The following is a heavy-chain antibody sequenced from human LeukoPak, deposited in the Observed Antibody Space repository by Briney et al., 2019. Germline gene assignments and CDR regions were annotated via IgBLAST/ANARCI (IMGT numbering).Heavy chain of an antibody. D-gene: IGHD6-19*01. V-gene: IGHV1-69*04. CDR3: ATFDSSGWYGDY. Sequence: ASVKVSCKASGGTFSSYAISWVRQAPGQGLEWMGRIIPILGIANYAQKFQGRVTITADKSTSTAYMELSSLRSGDTAVYYCATFDSSGWYGDYWGQGTLVTVSS. CDR1: GGTFSSYA. CDR2: IIPILGIA. J-gene: IGHJ4*02.